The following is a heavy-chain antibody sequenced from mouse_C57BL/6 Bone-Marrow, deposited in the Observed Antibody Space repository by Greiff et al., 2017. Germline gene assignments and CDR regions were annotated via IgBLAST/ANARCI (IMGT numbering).Heavy chain of an antibody. CDR1: GFTITDDY. D-gene: IGHD1-1*01. Sequence: VQLQQSGAELVRPGASVKLSCTASGFTITDDYMHWVKQRPEQGLEWIGWIDPENGDTEYAPKFQGKATLTAATSSNTAYLQLSSLTSEDAAVYYRTTHYDSGGYWGQGTTLTVAS. V-gene: IGHV14-4*01. CDR2: IDPENGDT. CDR3: TTHYDSGGY. J-gene: IGHJ2*01.